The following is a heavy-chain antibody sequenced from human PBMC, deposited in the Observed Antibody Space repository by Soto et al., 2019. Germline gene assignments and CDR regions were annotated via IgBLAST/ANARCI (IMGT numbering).Heavy chain of an antibody. CDR3: ARFVAWEPPYYYYYYYGMDV. CDR2: IDPSDSYT. CDR1: GYSFTSYW. Sequence: LKISCKGSGYSFTSYWISWVRQMPGKGLEWMGRIDPSDSYTNYSPSFQGHVTISADKSISTAYLQWSSLKASDTAMYYCARFVAWEPPYYYYYYYGMDVWGQGTTVTVSS. J-gene: IGHJ6*02. D-gene: IGHD1-26*01. V-gene: IGHV5-10-1*01.